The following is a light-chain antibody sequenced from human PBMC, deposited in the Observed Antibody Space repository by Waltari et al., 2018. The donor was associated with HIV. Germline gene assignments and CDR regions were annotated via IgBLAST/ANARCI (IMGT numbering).Light chain of an antibody. CDR3: QSADTSASFMI. V-gene: IGLV3-25*03. CDR1: AFPKQF. CDR2: RDT. J-gene: IGLJ2*01. Sequence: SSDLTQPPSVSVSPGQTARITCSGDAFPKQFASWYQQKTGQAPVLVIHRDTERPSGNPERFSGSSSGTTVTLTISGVQAEDEADYYCQSADTSASFMIFGGGTRLTVL.